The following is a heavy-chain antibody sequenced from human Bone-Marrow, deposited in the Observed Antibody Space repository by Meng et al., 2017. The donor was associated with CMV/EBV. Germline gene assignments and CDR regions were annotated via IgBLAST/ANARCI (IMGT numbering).Heavy chain of an antibody. CDR1: GGSISTNAYY. V-gene: IGHV4-31*02. J-gene: IGHJ6*02. D-gene: IGHD3-16*01. CDR3: ARVSKDYPHYYYYGMDV. CDR2: IYYTGST. Sequence: SETLSLTCSVSGGSISTNAYYWSWIRQHPGKGPEWIAFIYYTGSTYYNPSLKSRVTIVVDTSKNQFSLKLNSVTAADTAVYYCARVSKDYPHYYYYGMDVWGQGTTVTVSS.